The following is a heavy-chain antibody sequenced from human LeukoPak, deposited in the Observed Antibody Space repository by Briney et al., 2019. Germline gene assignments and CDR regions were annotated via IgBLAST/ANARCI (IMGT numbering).Heavy chain of an antibody. J-gene: IGHJ4*02. CDR3: ARDRRPSVYGGLDN. CDR2: IGGSGTPI. V-gene: IGHV3-11*04. D-gene: IGHD4/OR15-4a*01. CDR1: GFTFSDHY. Sequence: GGSLRLSCAASGFTFSDHYMSWIRQAPGKGLEWVSYIGGSGTPIYYTDSVKGRFTVSRDNAKNSLFLQMDSLRAEDTAVYYCARDRRPSVYGGLDNWGQGTLVTVSS.